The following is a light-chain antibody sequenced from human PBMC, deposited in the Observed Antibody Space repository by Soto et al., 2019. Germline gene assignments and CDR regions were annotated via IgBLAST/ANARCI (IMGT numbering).Light chain of an antibody. CDR1: QSVISTY. J-gene: IGKJ1*01. Sequence: EIVLTQSPGTLSLSPGERATLSCRASQSVISTYLAWYQQKPGQAPRLLIYGASSRATGIPDRFGGSGSGTDFTLTISRLEPEDFAVYYCQQYRDAMGTFGQGTNVDIK. CDR2: GAS. CDR3: QQYRDAMGT. V-gene: IGKV3-20*01.